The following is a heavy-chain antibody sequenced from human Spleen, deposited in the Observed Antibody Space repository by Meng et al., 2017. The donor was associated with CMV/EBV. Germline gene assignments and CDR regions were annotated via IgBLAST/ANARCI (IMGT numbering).Heavy chain of an antibody. V-gene: IGHV3-48*01. Sequence: LSLTCAASGFTFSSYEMNWVRQAPGKGLEWVSYISSSSTTIHYADSVKGRFTISRDNSKNTLYLQMNSLRAEDTAVYYCAKGGSGSRRYFDYWGQGTLVTVSS. D-gene: IGHD3-10*01. CDR3: AKGGSGSRRYFDY. CDR1: GFTFSSYE. J-gene: IGHJ4*02. CDR2: ISSSSTTI.